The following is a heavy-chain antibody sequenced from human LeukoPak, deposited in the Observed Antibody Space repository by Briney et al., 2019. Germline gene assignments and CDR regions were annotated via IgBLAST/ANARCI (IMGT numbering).Heavy chain of an antibody. V-gene: IGHV3-48*03. CDR2: ISSSGSTT. CDR3: ARDRYYDSSGYYGY. CDR1: GFTFSSYE. J-gene: IGHJ4*02. Sequence: GGSLRLSCAASGFTFSSYEMNWVRQAPGKGLEWVSYISSSGSTTYSADSVKGRFTISRDNAKNSLYLQMNSLRAEDTAVYYCARDRYYDSSGYYGYWGQGTLVTVSS. D-gene: IGHD3-22*01.